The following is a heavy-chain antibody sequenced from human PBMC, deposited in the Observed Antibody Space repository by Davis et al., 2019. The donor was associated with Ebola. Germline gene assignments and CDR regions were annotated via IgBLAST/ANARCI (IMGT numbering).Heavy chain of an antibody. CDR2: MKGDGSLE. D-gene: IGHD3-3*01. CDR1: GFNFDNSW. J-gene: IGHJ6*02. CDR3: ARDPTRTYYDFWSGSSDYYYGMDV. Sequence: PGGSLRLSCAASGFNFDNSWMTWVRQAPGKGLEWVANMKGDGSLENYVDSVKGRFTISRDNAKKSLYLEMNSLRAEDTAVYYCARDPTRTYYDFWSGSSDYYYGMDVWGQGTTVTVSS. V-gene: IGHV3-7*01.